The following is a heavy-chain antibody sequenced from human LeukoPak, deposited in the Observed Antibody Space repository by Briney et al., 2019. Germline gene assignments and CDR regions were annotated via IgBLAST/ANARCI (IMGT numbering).Heavy chain of an antibody. Sequence: SETLSLTCTVSGGSICSYYWSWIRQPPGKGLEWIGSIYYSGSTYYNPSLKSRVTISVDTSKNQFSLKLSSVTAADTAVYYCARRETSYGSGSYYLYDYVWGSYRYDALDIWGQGTMVTVSS. CDR3: ARRETSYGSGSYYLYDYVWGSYRYDALDI. CDR1: GGSICSYY. CDR2: IYYSGST. D-gene: IGHD3-16*02. J-gene: IGHJ3*02. V-gene: IGHV4-59*05.